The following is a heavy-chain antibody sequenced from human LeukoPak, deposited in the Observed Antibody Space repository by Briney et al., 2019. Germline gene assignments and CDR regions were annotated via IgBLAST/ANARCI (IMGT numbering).Heavy chain of an antibody. Sequence: SETLSLTCTVTGGSISSYCWSWIRQPPGKGLDWIGDIYYSGSTNYNPSLKSRVTISVDTSKNQFSLRLSSETAADTAVYYSARLASGSYGPLTPFDYWGQGTLVTVSS. J-gene: IGHJ4*02. V-gene: IGHV4-59*08. CDR1: GGSISSYC. CDR3: ARLASGSYGPLTPFDY. D-gene: IGHD1-26*01. CDR2: IYYSGST.